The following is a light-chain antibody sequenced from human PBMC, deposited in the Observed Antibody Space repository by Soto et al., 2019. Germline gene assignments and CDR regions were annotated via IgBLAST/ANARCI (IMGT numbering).Light chain of an antibody. Sequence: DIQMTQSPSSLSVSVGDRVTITCQASQDIAYFLNWFQQKPGKAPKLLIYDASNLETGVPSRFSGGGSGTHFSFTISNLQAEDIATYYCQQFHNWPPGTFGQGSKVEIK. V-gene: IGKV1-33*01. CDR3: QQFHNWPPGT. CDR1: QDIAYF. CDR2: DAS. J-gene: IGKJ1*01.